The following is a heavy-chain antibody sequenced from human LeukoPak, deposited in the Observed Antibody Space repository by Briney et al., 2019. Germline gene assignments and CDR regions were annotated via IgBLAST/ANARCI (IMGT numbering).Heavy chain of an antibody. CDR2: ISGSGVST. CDR1: GFTFSSYS. Sequence: GGSLRLSCAASGFTFSSYSMNWVRQAPGRGLEWVSAISGSGVSTYYADSVKGRFTISRDNSKNTLYLQMNSLRAEDTAVYYCAKDRSDYGGYPPGAFDIWGQGTMVTVSS. J-gene: IGHJ3*02. V-gene: IGHV3-23*01. CDR3: AKDRSDYGGYPPGAFDI. D-gene: IGHD4-17*01.